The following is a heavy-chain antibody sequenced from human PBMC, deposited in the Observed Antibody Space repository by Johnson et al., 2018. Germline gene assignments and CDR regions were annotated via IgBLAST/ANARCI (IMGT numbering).Heavy chain of an antibody. CDR3: ARSWPSGSYWLGAFDI. J-gene: IGHJ3*02. CDR1: GFSFSTYT. Sequence: QVQLVQSEGGVVQPGRSLRVSCAASGFSFSTYTMHWVRQAPGKGLEWVAIISYDGNHKFYADSVKGRFTISRDNSKNTLYLQMNSLSTDDTAVYYCARSWPSGSYWLGAFDIWGQGTMVTVSS. D-gene: IGHD1-26*01. V-gene: IGHV3-30-3*01. CDR2: ISYDGNHK.